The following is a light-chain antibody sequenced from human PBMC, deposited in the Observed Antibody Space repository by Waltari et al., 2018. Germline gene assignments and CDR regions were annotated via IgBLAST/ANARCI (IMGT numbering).Light chain of an antibody. CDR2: YVS. CDR1: SRDDGGYNY. V-gene: IGLV2-11*01. CDR3: CSYAGSYTWV. Sequence: QSALTQPRSVSGSPGQSVTISCTGTSRDDGGYNYVSWYQRHPGKAPKLMIDYVSKRPSGVPDRFSGFKSCHTASLTLSGRQAEDEADYYCCSYAGSYTWVFGGGTKLTVL. J-gene: IGLJ3*02.